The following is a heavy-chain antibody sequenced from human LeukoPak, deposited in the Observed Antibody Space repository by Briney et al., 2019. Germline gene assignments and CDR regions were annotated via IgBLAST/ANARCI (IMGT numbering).Heavy chain of an antibody. J-gene: IGHJ4*02. Sequence: GGSLRLSCAASGFTFSRNGMTWVRQAPGKGLEWVSAISGSGGSTYYADSVKGRFTISRDISKNTLYLHMSSLRREDTAVYYCARWIYRGDQRTRYYFDYWGQGTLVTVSS. CDR2: ISGSGGST. CDR3: ARWIYRGDQRTRYYFDY. D-gene: IGHD5-12*01. V-gene: IGHV3-23*01. CDR1: GFTFSRNG.